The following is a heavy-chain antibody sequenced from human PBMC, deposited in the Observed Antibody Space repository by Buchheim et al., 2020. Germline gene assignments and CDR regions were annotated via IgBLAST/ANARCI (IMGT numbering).Heavy chain of an antibody. CDR2: ISSGGNSK. CDR3: ARDLIFRGYDEYNWFDP. V-gene: IGHV3-48*03. D-gene: IGHD5-12*01. CDR1: GFAFRNYD. J-gene: IGHJ5*02. Sequence: EVQLVDSGGGLVQPGGSLRVSCAASGFAFRNYDMNWVRQAPGQGLEWVSYISSGGNSKYYADSVKGRFTVARDNAKNSLHLQMNSLRVDDTGVYYCARDLIFRGYDEYNWFDPWGQGTL.